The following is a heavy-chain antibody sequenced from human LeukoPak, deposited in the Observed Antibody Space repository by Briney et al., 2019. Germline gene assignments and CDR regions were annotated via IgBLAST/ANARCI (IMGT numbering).Heavy chain of an antibody. V-gene: IGHV3-23*01. D-gene: IGHD2-2*01. CDR3: AQDSHCSRTSCPIDY. Sequence: GGSLRLSCAASGFTFSTYTMSWVRQAPGKGLEWVSGISGSGRNTYYGDSVKGRFTISRDNSKNTLYMQMNSLRVEDTAPYYCAQDSHCSRTSCPIDYWGQGTLVTVFS. CDR2: ISGSGRNT. CDR1: GFTFSTYT. J-gene: IGHJ4*02.